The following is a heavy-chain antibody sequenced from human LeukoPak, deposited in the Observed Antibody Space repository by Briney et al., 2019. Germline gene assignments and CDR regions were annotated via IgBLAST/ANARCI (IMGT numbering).Heavy chain of an antibody. V-gene: IGHV3-30*18. CDR1: GFTFSSYG. CDR3: AKETVRGVIISELDY. J-gene: IGHJ4*02. Sequence: GGSLRLSCAASGFTFSSYGMHWVRQAPGKELEWVAVISYDGSNKYYADSVKGRFTISRDNSKNTPYLQMNSLRAEDTAVYYCAKETVRGVIISELDYWGQGTLVTVSS. D-gene: IGHD3-10*01. CDR2: ISYDGSNK.